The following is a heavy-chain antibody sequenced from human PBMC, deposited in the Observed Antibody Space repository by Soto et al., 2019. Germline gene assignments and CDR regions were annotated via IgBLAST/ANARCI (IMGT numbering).Heavy chain of an antibody. CDR2: ISANGQGI. J-gene: IGHJ4*02. Sequence: PGGSLRLSCAASGFTFSTYALSRVRQAPGKGLEWVSAISANGQGIYYADSVRGRFTISRDNSKNTIFLHMDSLRAEDTAVYYCAKDRNYPRGQFHYWGQGTLVTVSS. V-gene: IGHV3-23*01. D-gene: IGHD1-7*01. CDR1: GFTFSTYA. CDR3: AKDRNYPRGQFHY.